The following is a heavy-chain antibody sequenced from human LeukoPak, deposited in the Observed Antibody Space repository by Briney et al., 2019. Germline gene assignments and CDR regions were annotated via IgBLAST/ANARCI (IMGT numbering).Heavy chain of an antibody. V-gene: IGHV3-23*01. CDR3: AKWPEGATPKFHY. Sequence: GGSLRLSCAASGFTFSSYAMSWVRQAPGKGLEWVSTISGSGGVTYYPDSVRGRFTISRDNSKNTLHLQMDSLRAEDTAIYYCAKWPEGATPKFHYWGQGTLVTVTP. CDR2: ISGSGGVT. CDR1: GFTFSSYA. D-gene: IGHD1-26*01. J-gene: IGHJ4*02.